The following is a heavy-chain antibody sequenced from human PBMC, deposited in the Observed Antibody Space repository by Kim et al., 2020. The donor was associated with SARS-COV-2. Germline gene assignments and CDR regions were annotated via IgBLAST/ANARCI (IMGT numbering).Heavy chain of an antibody. Sequence: SETLSLTCTVSGGSISSGGYYWSWIRQHPGKGLEWIGYIYYSGSTYYNPSLKSRVTISVDTSKNQFSLKLSSVTAADTAVYYCARVSQVDSSSWYFDYWGQGTLVTVSS. CDR2: IYYSGST. V-gene: IGHV4-31*03. CDR1: GGSISSGGYY. J-gene: IGHJ4*02. CDR3: ARVSQVDSSSWYFDY. D-gene: IGHD6-13*01.